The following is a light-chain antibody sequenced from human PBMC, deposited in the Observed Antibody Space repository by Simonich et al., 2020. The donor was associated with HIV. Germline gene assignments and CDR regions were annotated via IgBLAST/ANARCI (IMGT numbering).Light chain of an antibody. CDR2: EYN. CDR1: SGSIASNY. J-gene: IGLJ2*01. V-gene: IGLV6-57*03. Sequence: NFMLTQPHSVSESPGKTVTISCTRSSGSIASNYVQWYQQRPGSAPTTVISEYNQRPSRVPDRFSGSIDSSSNSASLSISGLKTEGEADYYCQSYDSSNHVVFGGGTKLTVL. CDR3: QSYDSSNHVV.